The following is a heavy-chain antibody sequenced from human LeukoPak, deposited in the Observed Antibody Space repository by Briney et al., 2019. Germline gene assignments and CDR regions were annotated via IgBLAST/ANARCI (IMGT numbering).Heavy chain of an antibody. CDR1: GFTVSSNY. D-gene: IGHD3-10*01. CDR3: ARGLWFGELDY. V-gene: IGHV3-66*01. Sequence: GGSLRLSCAASGFTVSSNYMSWVRQAPGKGLEWVSVIYSGGSTYYADSVKGRFNISRDNSKNTLYLQMNSLRAEDTAVYYCARGLWFGELDYWGQGTLVTVSS. CDR2: IYSGGST. J-gene: IGHJ4*02.